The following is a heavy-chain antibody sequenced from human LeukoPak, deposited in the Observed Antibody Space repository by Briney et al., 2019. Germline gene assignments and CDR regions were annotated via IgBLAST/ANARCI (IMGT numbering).Heavy chain of an antibody. CDR1: EFSVGSNY. Sequence: PGGSLRLSCAASEFSVGSNYMTWIRQAPGKGLEWVSYISSSGSTIYYADSVKGRFTISRDNAKNSLYLQMNSLRAEDTAVYYCARSSGYYGGFDYWGRGTLVTVSS. V-gene: IGHV3-11*04. CDR2: ISSSGSTI. D-gene: IGHD3-22*01. J-gene: IGHJ4*02. CDR3: ARSSGYYGGFDY.